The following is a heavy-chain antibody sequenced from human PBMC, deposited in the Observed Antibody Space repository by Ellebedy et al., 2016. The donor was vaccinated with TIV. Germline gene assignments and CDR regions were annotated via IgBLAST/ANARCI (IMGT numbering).Heavy chain of an antibody. D-gene: IGHD3-10*01. Sequence: ESLKISXTVSGGSITNFYWNWIRQPAGKGLVWIGRIHTSGRTNYNPSLESRVTMSVDTSKNEVSLRLTSVTAADTAVYFCARVAPYYQGSGAFDPWGQGTVVTVSS. CDR2: IHTSGRT. CDR3: ARVAPYYQGSGAFDP. J-gene: IGHJ5*02. V-gene: IGHV4-4*07. CDR1: GGSITNFY.